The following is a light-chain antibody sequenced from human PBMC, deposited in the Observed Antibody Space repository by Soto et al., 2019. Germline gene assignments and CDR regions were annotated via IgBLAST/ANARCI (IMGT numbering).Light chain of an antibody. CDR3: SSYATSSPYV. CDR1: NNDVGGYNY. Sequence: QSALTQPASVSGSPGQSITISCTGTNNDVGGYNYVSWYQQHPGKAPKLVIYEVSHRPSGISDRFSGSKSGNTASLTISGLQVEDEADYYCSSYATSSPYVFGAGTKLTVL. V-gene: IGLV2-14*01. CDR2: EVS. J-gene: IGLJ1*01.